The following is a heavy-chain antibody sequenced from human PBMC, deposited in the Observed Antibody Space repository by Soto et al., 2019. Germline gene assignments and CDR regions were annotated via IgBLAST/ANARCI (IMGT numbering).Heavy chain of an antibody. D-gene: IGHD6-19*01. CDR2: ISGSGGST. J-gene: IGHJ5*02. Sequence: GGSLRLSCAASGFTFSNYAVTWVRQAPGKGLEWVSTISGSGGSTYYADSVKGRFTISRDNAKNSLYLQMNSLRAEDTAVYYCARDRGSSGWYAGGWFDPWGQGTLVTVSS. V-gene: IGHV3-23*01. CDR1: GFTFSNYA. CDR3: ARDRGSSGWYAGGWFDP.